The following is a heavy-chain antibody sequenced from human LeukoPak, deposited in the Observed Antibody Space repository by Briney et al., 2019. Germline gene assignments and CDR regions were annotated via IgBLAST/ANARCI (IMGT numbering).Heavy chain of an antibody. CDR3: AKERVSDLDY. J-gene: IGHJ4*02. Sequence: GGSLRPSCAASGFTFSSYAMSWVRQAPGKGLEWVSAVTDSGGSTYYADSVKGRFTISRDNSKNTLYLQMSSLRAEDTAVYFCAKERVSDLDYWGQGTLVTVSS. V-gene: IGHV3-23*01. CDR2: VTDSGGST. CDR1: GFTFSSYA.